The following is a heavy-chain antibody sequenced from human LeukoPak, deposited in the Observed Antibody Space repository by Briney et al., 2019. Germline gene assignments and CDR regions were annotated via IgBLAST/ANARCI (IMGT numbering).Heavy chain of an antibody. D-gene: IGHD3-10*01. Sequence: PGGSLRLSCAASGFTFSSYGMHWVRQAPGKGLEWVAVISNDGSNKYYGDSVKGRFTISRDNSKNTLYLQMNSLRAEDTAVYCCAKDFYRSGSYYSPGNHWGQGTLVTVSS. CDR2: ISNDGSNK. CDR1: GFTFSSYG. CDR3: AKDFYRSGSYYSPGNH. V-gene: IGHV3-30*18. J-gene: IGHJ5*02.